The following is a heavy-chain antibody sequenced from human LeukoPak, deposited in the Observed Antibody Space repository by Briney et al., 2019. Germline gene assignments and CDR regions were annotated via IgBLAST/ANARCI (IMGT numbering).Heavy chain of an antibody. CDR2: INPSGGST. J-gene: IGHJ5*02. Sequence: ASVKVSCKASGYTFTSYYMHWVRQAPGQGLEGMGIINPSGGSTSYAQKFQGRVTMTRDTSTSTVYMELSSLRSEDTAVYYCARASDCSGSIYWFDPWGQGTPVTVSS. CDR1: GYTFTSYY. CDR3: ARASDCSGSIYWFDP. V-gene: IGHV1-46*01. D-gene: IGHD3-10*02.